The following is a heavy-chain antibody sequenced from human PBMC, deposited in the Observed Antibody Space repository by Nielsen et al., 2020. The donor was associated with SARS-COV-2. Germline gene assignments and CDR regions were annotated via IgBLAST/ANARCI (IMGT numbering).Heavy chain of an antibody. Sequence: SETLSLTCTVSGGSISSGGYYWSWIRQPPGKALEWIGNIYHSASTEYNPSLRSRVSISLDTSKNQFSLKLSSVTAADTAVYYCARDGLRFFDHWGQGTLVTVSS. CDR3: ARDGLRFFDH. J-gene: IGHJ4*02. CDR1: GGSISSGGYY. CDR2: IYHSAST. V-gene: IGHV4-30-4*01. D-gene: IGHD4-17*01.